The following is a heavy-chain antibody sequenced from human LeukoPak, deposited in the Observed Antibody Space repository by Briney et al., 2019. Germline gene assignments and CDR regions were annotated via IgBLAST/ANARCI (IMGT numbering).Heavy chain of an antibody. CDR3: TKGGPHSESYGHDY. J-gene: IGHJ4*02. V-gene: IGHV3-30*18. CDR2: ISYDGGDK. D-gene: IGHD1-26*01. CDR1: GFTFSTYG. Sequence: PGGSLRLSCTVSGFTFSTYGMHWVRQAPGEGLEWVAAISYDGGDKYYADSVKGRFTVSRDNSMNTLYLQMTSLKPEDTAVYYCTKGGPHSESYGHDYWGQGTLVTVSS.